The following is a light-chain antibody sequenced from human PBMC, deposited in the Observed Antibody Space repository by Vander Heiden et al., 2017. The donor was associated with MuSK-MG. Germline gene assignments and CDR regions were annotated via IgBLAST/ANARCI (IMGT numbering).Light chain of an antibody. CDR3: QQTDNTPFT. CDR2: AAS. V-gene: IGKV1-39*01. J-gene: IGKJ2*01. CDR1: QSISSY. Sequence: EIQTTQSPSSLSASVGDRVTITCRASQSISSYLNWYQQKPGKAPKLLIYAASSLQSGVPSRFSGSGSGTDFILTISRLQPEDFATYFFQQTDNTPFTFGQGTKMEIK.